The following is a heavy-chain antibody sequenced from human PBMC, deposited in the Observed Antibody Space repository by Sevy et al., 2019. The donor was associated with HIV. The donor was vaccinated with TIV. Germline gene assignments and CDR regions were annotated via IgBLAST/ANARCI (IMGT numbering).Heavy chain of an antibody. D-gene: IGHD6-13*01. V-gene: IGHV3-48*03. CDR3: ARSLAAAENWFDP. CDR1: GFTFSTYE. Sequence: GGSLRLSCTASGFTFSTYEMNWVRQAPGKGLEWVSYISGSSTTIEHADSVKGRFSISRDNADNSVFLQMNRLRVEDTAVYYCARSLAAAENWFDPWGQGTLVTVSS. CDR2: ISGSSTTI. J-gene: IGHJ5*02.